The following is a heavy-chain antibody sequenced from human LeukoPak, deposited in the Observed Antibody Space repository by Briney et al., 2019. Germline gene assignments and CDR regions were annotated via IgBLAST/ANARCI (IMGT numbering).Heavy chain of an antibody. V-gene: IGHV3-53*01. D-gene: IGHD5-18*01. CDR2: IYSGGST. J-gene: IGHJ4*02. CDR1: GFTVSSNC. Sequence: GGSLRLSCAASGFTVSSNCMNWVRQAPGKGLEWVSVIYSGGSTNYADSVKGRFTISRDNSKNTLYLHMNSLRAEDTAVYYCIYGYTLDFWGQGTLVTVSS. CDR3: IYGYTLDF.